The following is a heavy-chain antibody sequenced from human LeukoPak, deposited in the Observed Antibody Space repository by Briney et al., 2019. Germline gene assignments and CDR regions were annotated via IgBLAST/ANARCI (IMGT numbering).Heavy chain of an antibody. CDR2: ISGSGGSGGKT. D-gene: IGHD3-16*01. V-gene: IGHV3-23*01. Sequence: GGSLRLSCAASGFSFSTYAMTWVRQAPGKGLEWVSTISGSGGSGGKTYYADSVKGRFTISRDNAKNSLSLQMNSLRAEDTAFYYCAKVTAGITWAGGEFDYWGQGTLVTVSS. J-gene: IGHJ4*02. CDR3: AKVTAGITWAGGEFDY. CDR1: GFSFSTYA.